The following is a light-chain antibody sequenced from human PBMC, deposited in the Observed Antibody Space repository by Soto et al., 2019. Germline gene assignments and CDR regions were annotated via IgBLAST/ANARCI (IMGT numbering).Light chain of an antibody. J-gene: IGKJ3*01. CDR2: AAS. Sequence: DIQMTQSPSSLSASVGDRVTISCRASQGISDYLAWYQQKPGKAPRLLIYAASTLQSGVSFRFTGSGSGTDFTLTISSLQPEDVATYYYQKYNWPPFTFCPGTKVDIK. CDR1: QGISDY. CDR3: QKYNWPPFT. V-gene: IGKV1-27*01.